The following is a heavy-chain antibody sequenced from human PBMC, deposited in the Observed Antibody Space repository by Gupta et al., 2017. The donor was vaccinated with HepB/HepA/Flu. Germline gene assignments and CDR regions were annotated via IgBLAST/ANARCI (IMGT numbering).Heavy chain of an antibody. J-gene: IGHJ4*02. CDR1: GGSMSTMSSYY. CDR2: IYYTGST. D-gene: IGHD1-14*01. CDR3: ATAGNQHYFDY. V-gene: IGHV4-61*01. Sequence: QVQLQESGPGLVKPSETLSLTCTVSGGSMSTMSSYYWSWIRQPPGKGLEWIGYIYYTGSTNYNPSLESRVTISVDTSKNQFSLNLRSVTAADTAVYSCATAGNQHYFDYWGQGTLVTVSS.